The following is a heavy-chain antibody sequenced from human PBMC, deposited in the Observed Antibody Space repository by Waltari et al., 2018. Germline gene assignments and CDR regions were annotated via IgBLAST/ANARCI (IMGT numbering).Heavy chain of an antibody. J-gene: IGHJ4*02. D-gene: IGHD6-13*01. CDR3: VRLAATGSPYFDS. Sequence: EVHLVESGGGLVQPGGSLRLSCVASGFTFSAHSLDWVRQAPGTGLEWVGHIRNKANSYSTEHAASVKGRFTISRDDSKDSLHLQMNSLEIEDTGVYYCVRLAATGSPYFDSWGQGTLVTVSS. CDR1: GFTFSAHS. V-gene: IGHV3-72*01. CDR2: IRNKANSYST.